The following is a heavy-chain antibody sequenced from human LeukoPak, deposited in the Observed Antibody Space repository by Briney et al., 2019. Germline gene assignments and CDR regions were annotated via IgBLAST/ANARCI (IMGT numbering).Heavy chain of an antibody. CDR1: GFTFSSYD. J-gene: IGHJ3*02. Sequence: GGSLRLSCAASGFTFSSYDMHWVRQGTGKGLEWVSAIGTAGDTYYPGSVKGRFTTSRENAKNSLYLQMNSLRVGDTAVYYCARGRGWGTLDIWGQGTMVTVSS. D-gene: IGHD3-10*01. CDR3: ARGRGWGTLDI. CDR2: IGTAGDT. V-gene: IGHV3-13*04.